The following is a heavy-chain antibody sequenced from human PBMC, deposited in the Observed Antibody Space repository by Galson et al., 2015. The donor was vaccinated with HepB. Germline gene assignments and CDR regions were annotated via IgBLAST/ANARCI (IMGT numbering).Heavy chain of an antibody. CDR3: AGSTGWYRVLDY. Sequence: SLRLSCAASGFTFGSFWMNWVRQAPGKGLEWVANINQDGSEKYYVDSLKGRFTISRDNDKNSVYLQMDSLRAEDTAVYYCAGSTGWYRVLDYWGRGTLVTVSS. CDR2: INQDGSEK. D-gene: IGHD6-19*01. CDR1: GFTFGSFW. J-gene: IGHJ4*02. V-gene: IGHV3-7*03.